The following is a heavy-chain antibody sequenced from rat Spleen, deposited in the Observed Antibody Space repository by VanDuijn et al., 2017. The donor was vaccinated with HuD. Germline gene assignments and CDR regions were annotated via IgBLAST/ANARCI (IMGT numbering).Heavy chain of an antibody. Sequence: EVKLVESGGGLVQPGRSLKLSCAASGFNFNDYWMGWVRQAPGKGLEWIGEINGDSRIMKYTPSLKDKFIISRDNAQNTLYLQMSKLGSEDTAIYYCVRVDSGINYWGQGVTVTVTS. V-gene: IGHV4-2*01. J-gene: IGHJ2*01. D-gene: IGHD1-4*01. CDR1: GFNFNDYW. CDR3: VRVDSGINY. CDR2: INGDSRIM.